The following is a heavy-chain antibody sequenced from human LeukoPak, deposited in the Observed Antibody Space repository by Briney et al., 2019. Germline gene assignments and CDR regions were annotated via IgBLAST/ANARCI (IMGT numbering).Heavy chain of an antibody. CDR2: ISYDGSNK. V-gene: IGHV3-30*09. D-gene: IGHD2-15*01. Sequence: PGGSLRLSCSASGFTFSSYAMHWVCQAPGKGLEWVAVISYDGSNKYYADSVKGRFAISRDNSKNTLYLQMNSLRAEDTAVYYCARGGGSYRPLFDYWGQGTLVTVSS. CDR1: GFTFSSYA. CDR3: ARGGGSYRPLFDY. J-gene: IGHJ4*02.